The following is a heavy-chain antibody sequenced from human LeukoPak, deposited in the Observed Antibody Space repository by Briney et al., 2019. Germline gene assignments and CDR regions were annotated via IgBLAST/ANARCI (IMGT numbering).Heavy chain of an antibody. V-gene: IGHV1-2*02. CDR3: ARGHVLRYFLPFDP. CDR2: INPNSGGT. J-gene: IGHJ5*02. D-gene: IGHD3-9*01. CDR1: GYTFTSYY. Sequence: GASVKVSCKASGYTFTSYYMHWVRQAPGQGLEWMGWINPNSGGTNYAQKFQGRVTMTRDASISTAYMELSRLRSDDTAVYYCARGHVLRYFLPFDPWGQGTLVTVSS.